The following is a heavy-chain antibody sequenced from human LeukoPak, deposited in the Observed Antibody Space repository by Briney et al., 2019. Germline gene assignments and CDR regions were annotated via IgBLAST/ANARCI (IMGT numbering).Heavy chain of an antibody. CDR2: FSWDGGST. J-gene: IGHJ4*02. Sequence: GGSLRLSCTASGFAFQDFGMHWVRQVPGKGLEWVSVFSWDGGSTYYADSVKGRFTISSDISTNTLYLQMSGLRADDSGMYYCAKIRRRYSSRHYFESWGQGTLVTVSS. D-gene: IGHD3-16*02. V-gene: IGHV3-43D*04. CDR1: GFAFQDFG. CDR3: AKIRRRYSSRHYFES.